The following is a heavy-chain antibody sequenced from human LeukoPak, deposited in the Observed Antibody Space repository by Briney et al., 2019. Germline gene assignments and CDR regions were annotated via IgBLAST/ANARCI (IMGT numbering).Heavy chain of an antibody. D-gene: IGHD4-17*01. CDR2: IQPSGST. J-gene: IGHJ6*03. CDR3: ARLGRIAYGDYGYYHYYMDV. CDR1: GGSISSGSYY. Sequence: SSETLSLTCTVSGGSISSGSYYWSWIRQPAGKGLEWIGLIQPSGSTEYSPSLKSRVTISVDTSMNQFSLKLNSVTAADTAVYYCARLGRIAYGDYGYYHYYMDVWGKGTTVTISS. V-gene: IGHV4-61*02.